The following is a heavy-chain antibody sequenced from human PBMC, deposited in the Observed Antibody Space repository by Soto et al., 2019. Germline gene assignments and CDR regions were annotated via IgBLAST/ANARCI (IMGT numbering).Heavy chain of an antibody. CDR1: GDSVSSNSAV. V-gene: IGHV6-1*01. CDR3: ARGEQYSGRIFDY. CDR2: TYYRSKWYY. J-gene: IGHJ4*01. D-gene: IGHD1-26*01. Sequence: SQTLSLTCAITGDSVSSNSAVWSCVIHSPSRGLEWLGRTYYRSKWYYEYAVSVRGRITINPDTSKNQYSLQLNSVTPEDTAVYFCARGEQYSGRIFDYWGQGTLVTAPQ.